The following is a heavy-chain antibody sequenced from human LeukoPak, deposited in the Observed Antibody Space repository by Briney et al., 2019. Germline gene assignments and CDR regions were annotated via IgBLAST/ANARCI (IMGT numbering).Heavy chain of an antibody. J-gene: IGHJ4*02. CDR1: GGSISTTNW. D-gene: IGHD2/OR15-2a*01. V-gene: IGHV4-4*02. CDR3: AREGGFYRPLDY. CDR2: VHLNGRT. Sequence: SETLSLTCDVSGGSISTTNWWTWVRQPPGGGLEWIGEVHLNGRTHYSPSLESRVTMSVDMSENHVSLQLTSVTAADTAVYHCAREGGFYRPLDYSGPGTLVIVSA.